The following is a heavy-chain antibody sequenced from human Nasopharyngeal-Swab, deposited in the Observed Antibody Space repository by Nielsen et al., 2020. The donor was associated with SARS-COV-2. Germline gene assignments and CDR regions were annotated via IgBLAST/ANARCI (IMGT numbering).Heavy chain of an antibody. CDR1: GFSFSTHA. CDR2: IKSKTDGGTT. D-gene: IGHD2-15*01. J-gene: IGHJ3*02. Sequence: GESLKISCAASGFSFSTHAMTWIRQAPGKGLEWVGRIKSKTDGGTTDYAAPVKGRFTISRDDSKNTLYLQMNSLRAEDAAVYYCARRDMWDAFDIWGQGILVTVSS. CDR3: ARRDMWDAFDI. V-gene: IGHV3-15*01.